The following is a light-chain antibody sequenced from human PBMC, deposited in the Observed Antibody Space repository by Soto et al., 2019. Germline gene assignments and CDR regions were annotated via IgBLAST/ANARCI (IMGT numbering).Light chain of an antibody. CDR3: QQYSNWPPAIT. J-gene: IGKJ5*01. CDR2: AAS. CDR1: QSVSSSY. Sequence: EIVLTQSPGTLSLSPGERATLSCRASQSVSSSYLVWHQQKPGQAPRLLIYAASRRATGIPDRFSGSGSGTDFTLTISRLEPEDFAVYYCQQYSNWPPAITFGQGTRLEIK. V-gene: IGKV3-20*01.